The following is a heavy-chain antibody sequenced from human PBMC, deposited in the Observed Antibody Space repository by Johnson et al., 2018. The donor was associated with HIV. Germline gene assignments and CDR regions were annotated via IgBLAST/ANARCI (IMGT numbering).Heavy chain of an antibody. J-gene: IGHJ3*02. D-gene: IGHD3-3*01. Sequence: QEQLVESGGGVVQPGRSLRLSCAASGFTFSSYGMHWVRQAPGKGLEWVAVISYDGSNKYYADSVKGRFTISRDNSKNTLYLQMNSLRAEDTAVYYCARQPDNFWSSDAFDIWGQGTMVTVSS. CDR1: GFTFSSYG. CDR3: ARQPDNFWSSDAFDI. V-gene: IGHV3-30*03. CDR2: ISYDGSNK.